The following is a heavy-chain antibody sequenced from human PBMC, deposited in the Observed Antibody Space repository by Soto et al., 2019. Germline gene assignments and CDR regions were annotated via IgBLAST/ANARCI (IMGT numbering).Heavy chain of an antibody. V-gene: IGHV3-33*01. CDR1: GSTFISYG. Sequence: QVQLVESGGGLVQPGRPLRLSCAASGSTFISYGMHWVRQAPGKGLEGVSVIWNDGSKKNYEDSVKGRFTISRDNSKNTLYLQMNSLRAEDTAVYYCARSAGDQVWWLRDYYYGMDVWGQGTTVTVSS. J-gene: IGHJ6*02. CDR2: IWNDGSKK. D-gene: IGHD5-12*01. CDR3: ARSAGDQVWWLRDYYYGMDV.